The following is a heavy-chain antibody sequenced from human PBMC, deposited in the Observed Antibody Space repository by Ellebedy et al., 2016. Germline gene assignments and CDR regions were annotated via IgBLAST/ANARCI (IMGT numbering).Heavy chain of an antibody. D-gene: IGHD1-26*01. Sequence: SVKVSXXASGFTFTSSAMQWVRQARGQRLEWIGWIVVGSGNTNYAQKFQERVTITRDMSTSTAYMELSSLRSEDTAVYYCAAGGVGATDWYFDLWGRGTLVTVSS. CDR3: AAGGVGATDWYFDL. V-gene: IGHV1-58*02. CDR1: GFTFTSSA. J-gene: IGHJ2*01. CDR2: IVVGSGNT.